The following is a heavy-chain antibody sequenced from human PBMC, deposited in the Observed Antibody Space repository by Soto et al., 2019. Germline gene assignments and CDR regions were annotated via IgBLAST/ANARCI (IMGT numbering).Heavy chain of an antibody. CDR1: GFTFSSYG. CDR2: IWYDGSKK. D-gene: IGHD1-26*01. V-gene: IGHV3-33*01. Sequence: QVQLVESGGGVVQPGRSLRLSCVASGFTFSSYGMHWVRRAPGKGLEGVAVIWYDGSKKYYADTVKGRFTISRDNSKNTLHLQMNSLRAEDTAVYYCGREDPWDHDAFDIWGQGTMVTVSS. CDR3: GREDPWDHDAFDI. J-gene: IGHJ3*02.